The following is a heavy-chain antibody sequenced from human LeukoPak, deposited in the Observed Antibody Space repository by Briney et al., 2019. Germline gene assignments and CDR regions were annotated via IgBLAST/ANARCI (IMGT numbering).Heavy chain of an antibody. Sequence: QPGGSLRLSCAASGFTFSSYSMNWVRQAPGKGLEWVSYIISSSSTIYYADSVKGRFTISRDNAKNSLYLQMNSLRAEDTAVYYCASGSEDIVVVPAATSEMDVWGKGTTVTVSS. CDR2: IISSSSTI. CDR3: ASGSEDIVVVPAATSEMDV. D-gene: IGHD2-2*01. V-gene: IGHV3-48*01. CDR1: GFTFSSYS. J-gene: IGHJ6*04.